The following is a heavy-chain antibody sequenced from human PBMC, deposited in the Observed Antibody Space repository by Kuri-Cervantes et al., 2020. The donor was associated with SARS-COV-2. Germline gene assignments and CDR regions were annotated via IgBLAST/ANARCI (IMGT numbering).Heavy chain of an antibody. CDR2: ISYDGSNK. CDR1: GFTFSSYA. CDR3: ARTLGEDIVVVPAATFYY. Sequence: GGSLRLSCAASGFTFSSYAMHWVRQAPGKGLEWVAVISYDGSNKYYADSVKGRFTISRDNSKNTLYLQMNSLRAEDTAVYYCARTLGEDIVVVPAATFYYWGQGTLVTVSS. D-gene: IGHD2-2*01. J-gene: IGHJ4*02. V-gene: IGHV3-30-3*01.